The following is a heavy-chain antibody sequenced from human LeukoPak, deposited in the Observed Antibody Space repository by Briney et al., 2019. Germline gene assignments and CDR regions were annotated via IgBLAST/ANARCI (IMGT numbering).Heavy chain of an antibody. D-gene: IGHD3-3*01. Sequence: RAGGSLRLSCAASGFTFTTYWMSWVRQAPGKGLEWVANIKQDGTEKYYVDSVKGRFTISRDNAKNTLYLQMGSLRAEDMAVYYCARDVEYYDFWSGYYPPYYYYYMDVWGKGTTVTVSS. V-gene: IGHV3-7*01. CDR2: IKQDGTEK. CDR3: ARDVEYYDFWSGYYPPYYYYYMDV. J-gene: IGHJ6*03. CDR1: GFTFTTYW.